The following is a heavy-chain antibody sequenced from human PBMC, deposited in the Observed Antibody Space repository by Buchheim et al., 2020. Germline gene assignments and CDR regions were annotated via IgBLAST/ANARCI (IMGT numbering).Heavy chain of an antibody. V-gene: IGHV3-23*01. CDR3: AKDRFLEWLFPYYYYYGMDV. CDR1: GFTFSSYA. D-gene: IGHD3-3*01. Sequence: EVQLLESGGGLVQPGGSLRLSCAASGFTFSSYAMSWVRQAPGKGLEWVSAISGSGGSTYYADSVKGRFTISRDNSKNTLYLQMNSLRAEDTAVYYCAKDRFLEWLFPYYYYYGMDVWGQGTT. CDR2: ISGSGGST. J-gene: IGHJ6*02.